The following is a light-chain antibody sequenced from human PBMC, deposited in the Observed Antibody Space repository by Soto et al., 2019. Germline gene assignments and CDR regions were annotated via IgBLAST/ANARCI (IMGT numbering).Light chain of an antibody. CDR3: CSFAGSYTYV. Sequence: QSVLTQPASVSGSPGQSITISCTGTSSDVGAYNYVSWYQQHPGKPPKLIIYDVSERPAGVPDRFSGSKSGNTASLTISGLQAEDEADYSCCSFAGSYTYVFGGGTKVTVL. J-gene: IGLJ1*01. CDR1: SSDVGAYNY. V-gene: IGLV2-11*01. CDR2: DVS.